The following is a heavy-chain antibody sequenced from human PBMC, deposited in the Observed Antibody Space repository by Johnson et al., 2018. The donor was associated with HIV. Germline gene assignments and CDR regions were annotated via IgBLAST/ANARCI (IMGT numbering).Heavy chain of an antibody. D-gene: IGHD3/OR15-3a*01. Sequence: VQLLESGGGVVQPGGSLRLSCAASGFTFSSYGMHWVRQAPGKGLEWVAFIRYDGSNKYYADSVKGRFTISRDNSKNTLYLQMNNLRAEDTALYYCAKDRGLSPPGDAFDIWGQGTMVTVSS. J-gene: IGHJ3*02. CDR1: GFTFSSYG. V-gene: IGHV3-30*02. CDR3: AKDRGLSPPGDAFDI. CDR2: IRYDGSNK.